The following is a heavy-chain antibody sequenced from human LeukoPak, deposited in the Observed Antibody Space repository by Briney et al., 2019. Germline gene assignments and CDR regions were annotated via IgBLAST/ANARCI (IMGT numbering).Heavy chain of an antibody. CDR3: ARLNSIYDSGGYLDY. CDR1: GYSFTSYW. D-gene: IGHD3-22*01. V-gene: IGHV5-51*01. CDR2: IYPGDSDT. Sequence: GESLKISCKGSGYSFTSYWIGWVRQMPGKGLEWMGIIYPGDSDTRYSPSFQGQVTISADKSISTAYLQWSSLKASDTAMYYCARLNSIYDSGGYLDYWGQGTLVTVSS. J-gene: IGHJ4*02.